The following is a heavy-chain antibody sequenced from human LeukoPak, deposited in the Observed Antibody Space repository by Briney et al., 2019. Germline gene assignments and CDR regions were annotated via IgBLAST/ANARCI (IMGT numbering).Heavy chain of an antibody. V-gene: IGHV4-61*02. Sequence: SETLSLTCTVSGGSISSGSYYWSWIRQPAGKGLGWIGRIYTSGSTNYNPSLKSRVTISVDTSKNQFSLKLSSVTAADTAVYYCARDRGEFDYWGRGTLVTVSS. CDR1: GGSISSGSYY. CDR2: IYTSGST. CDR3: ARDRGEFDY. J-gene: IGHJ4*02. D-gene: IGHD3-10*01.